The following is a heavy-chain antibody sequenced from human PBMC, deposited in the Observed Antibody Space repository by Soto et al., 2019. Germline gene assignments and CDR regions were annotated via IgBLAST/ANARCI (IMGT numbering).Heavy chain of an antibody. CDR3: AKELGGYSYGYELDH. CDR1: AFTFNNYA. V-gene: IGHV3-23*01. Sequence: EVQLSESGGGLVQPGGSLSLSCAASAFTFNNYAMSWVRQAPGKGLEWVSGIGGSGRTTYYADSVKGRFTISRDNAKNSLYLQMDSLRTEDTAFYYCAKELGGYSYGYELDHWGQGTLVAVSS. CDR2: IGGSGRTT. J-gene: IGHJ4*02. D-gene: IGHD5-18*01.